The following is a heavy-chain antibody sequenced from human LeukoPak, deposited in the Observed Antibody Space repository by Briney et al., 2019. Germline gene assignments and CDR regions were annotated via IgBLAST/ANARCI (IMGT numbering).Heavy chain of an antibody. D-gene: IGHD3-22*01. CDR1: GFTFSSYA. V-gene: IGHV3-23*01. CDR2: ISGSGGST. Sequence: PGGSLRLSCAASGFTFSSYAMSWVRQAPGKGLEWVSAISGSGGSTYYADSVKGRFTISRDNSKNTLYLQMNSLRAEDTAVYYCAKGYYYDTSGSLDYWGQGTLVTASS. J-gene: IGHJ4*02. CDR3: AKGYYYDTSGSLDY.